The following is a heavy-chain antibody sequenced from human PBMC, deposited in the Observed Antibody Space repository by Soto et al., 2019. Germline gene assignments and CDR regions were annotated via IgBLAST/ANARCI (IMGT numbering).Heavy chain of an antibody. CDR3: ARGVNWNYVYYYMDV. CDR2: IYYSGST. D-gene: IGHD1-7*01. CDR1: GGSISSYY. V-gene: IGHV4-59*01. Sequence: SETLSLTCTVSGGSISSYYWSWIRQPPGKGLEWIGYIYYSGSTNYNPSLKSRVTISVDTSKNQFSLKLSSVTAADTAVYHCARGVNWNYVYYYMDVWGKGTTVTVSS. J-gene: IGHJ6*03.